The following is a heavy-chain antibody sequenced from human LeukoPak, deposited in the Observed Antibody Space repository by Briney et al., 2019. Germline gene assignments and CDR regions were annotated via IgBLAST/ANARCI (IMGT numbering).Heavy chain of an antibody. J-gene: IGHJ6*02. Sequence: HPGGSLRLSCTASKFTFSSYSMNWVRQAPGKGLEWVSSINNGGGVIQYANSVKGRFTISRDNAKNSLYLQMNSLRAEDTALYYCAKDLLRGAAAGFNYYYGMDVWGQGTTVTVSS. D-gene: IGHD6-13*01. CDR1: KFTFSSYS. CDR3: AKDLLRGAAAGFNYYYGMDV. V-gene: IGHV3-48*04. CDR2: INNGGGVI.